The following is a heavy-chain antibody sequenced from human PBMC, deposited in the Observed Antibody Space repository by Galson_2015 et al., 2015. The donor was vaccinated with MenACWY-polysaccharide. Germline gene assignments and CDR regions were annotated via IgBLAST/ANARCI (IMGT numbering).Heavy chain of an antibody. CDR3: ARLSTVASSGGFGF. CDR1: SGTFSSYG. J-gene: IGHJ4*02. CDR2: ITPIFETA. Sequence: SVKVSCKVSSGTFSSYGIIWVRQAPGQGLECMGGITPIFETANYAPNFQDRVTIAADDSTSTTYMEMSNLRFEDTAVYYCARLSTVASSGGFGFWGQGTLVTVSS. V-gene: IGHV1-69*13. D-gene: IGHD4-23*01.